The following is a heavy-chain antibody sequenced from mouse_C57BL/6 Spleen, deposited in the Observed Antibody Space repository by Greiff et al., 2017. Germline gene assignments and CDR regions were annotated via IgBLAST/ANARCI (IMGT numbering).Heavy chain of an antibody. Sequence: EVKLVESGGGLVKPGGSLKLSCAASGFTFSDYGMHWVRQAPEKGLEWVAYISSGSSTIYYADTVKGRFTISRDNAKNTLFLQMTSLRSEDTAMYYCARPRDYDWYFDVWGTGTTVTVSS. CDR2: ISSGSSTI. CDR3: ARPRDYDWYFDV. D-gene: IGHD2-4*01. CDR1: GFTFSDYG. V-gene: IGHV5-17*01. J-gene: IGHJ1*03.